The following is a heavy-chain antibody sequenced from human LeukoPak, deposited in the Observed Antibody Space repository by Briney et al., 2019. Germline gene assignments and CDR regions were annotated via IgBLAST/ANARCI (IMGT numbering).Heavy chain of an antibody. CDR3: AREGTSGCYSFDY. Sequence: SETLSLTCTVSGGSVSSGSYYWSWIRQPPGKGLEWIGYIYYSGSTNYNPALNSRVTISVDTSKNQFSLKLSSVTAADTAVYYCAREGTSGCYSFDYWGQGTLVTVSS. D-gene: IGHD3-22*01. V-gene: IGHV4-61*01. CDR1: GGSVSSGSYY. J-gene: IGHJ4*02. CDR2: IYYSGST.